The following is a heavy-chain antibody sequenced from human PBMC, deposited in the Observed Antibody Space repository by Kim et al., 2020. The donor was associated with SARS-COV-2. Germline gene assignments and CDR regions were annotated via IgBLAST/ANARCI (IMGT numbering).Heavy chain of an antibody. Sequence: SVKVSCKASGGTFSSYAISWVRQAPGQGLEWMGGIIPIFGTANYAQKFQGRVTITADESTSTAYMELSSLRSEDTAVYYCARVGYCGGDCYSGYFDYWGQGTLVTVSS. V-gene: IGHV1-69*13. CDR1: GGTFSSYA. CDR2: IIPIFGTA. D-gene: IGHD2-21*02. J-gene: IGHJ4*02. CDR3: ARVGYCGGDCYSGYFDY.